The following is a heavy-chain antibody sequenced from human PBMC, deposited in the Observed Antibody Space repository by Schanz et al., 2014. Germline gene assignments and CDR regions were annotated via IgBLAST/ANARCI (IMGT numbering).Heavy chain of an antibody. CDR3: ARPSDSSWYMDV. CDR1: GYTFTDYG. CDR2: ISPYTGNT. V-gene: IGHV1-18*01. D-gene: IGHD2-21*02. J-gene: IGHJ6*03. Sequence: QVQVVQSGAEVKKPGASVKVSCKASGYTFTDYGVIWVRQAPGQGLEWVGWISPYTGNTHYFDKMEGRVTMTTDKSTFTAYMDVSSLRSEDTAVYYCARPSDSSWYMDVWGKGTTVTVSS.